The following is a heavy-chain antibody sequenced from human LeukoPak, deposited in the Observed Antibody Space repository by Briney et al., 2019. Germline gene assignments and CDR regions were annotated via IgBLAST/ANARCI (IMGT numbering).Heavy chain of an antibody. CDR2: MYHSGST. CDR1: SYSVTSGYY. Sequence: SETLSLTRAGPSYSVTSGYYWGWIRQPPGKGLEWIGSMYHSGSTHYNPSLKSRVTISEDTSKNQFSLKLSSVTAADTAVYYCARHGGGYSFDYWGQGTLVTVSS. CDR3: ARHGGGYSFDY. J-gene: IGHJ4*02. V-gene: IGHV4-38-2*01. D-gene: IGHD3-22*01.